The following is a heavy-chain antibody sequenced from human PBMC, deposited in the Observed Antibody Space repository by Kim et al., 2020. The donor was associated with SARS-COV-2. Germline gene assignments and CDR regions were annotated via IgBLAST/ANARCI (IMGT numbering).Heavy chain of an antibody. CDR1: GFTFSDYY. CDR3: VRVRGAAGPFYYYYYGMDV. D-gene: IGHD6-13*01. J-gene: IGHJ6*02. CDR2: ISSSGSTI. V-gene: IGHV3-11*01. Sequence: GGSLRLSCAASGFTFSDYYMSWIRQAPGKGLEWVSYISSSGSTIYYADSVKGRFTISRDNAKNSLYLQMNSLRAEDTAVYYCVRVRGAAGPFYYYYYGMDVWGQGTTVTVSS.